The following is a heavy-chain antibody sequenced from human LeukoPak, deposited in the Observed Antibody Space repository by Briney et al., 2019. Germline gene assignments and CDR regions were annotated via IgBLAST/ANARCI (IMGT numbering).Heavy chain of an antibody. CDR2: IGYTGTNT. Sequence: GSLRLSCAASGFNFSSFGMHWVRRAPGEGLEWVAYIGYTGTNTYYADSVKGRFTISRDNSKNTVHLQMNSLRAADTALYSCARDLTGKYYIAYWGQGTLVTVSS. CDR3: ARDLTGKYYIAY. J-gene: IGHJ4*02. V-gene: IGHV3-30*02. CDR1: GFNFSSFG. D-gene: IGHD2-8*02.